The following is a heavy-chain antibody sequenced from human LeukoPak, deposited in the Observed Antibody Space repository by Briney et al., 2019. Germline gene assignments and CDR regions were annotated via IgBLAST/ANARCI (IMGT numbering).Heavy chain of an antibody. J-gene: IGHJ4*02. V-gene: IGHV4-34*01. CDR3: ARDYYDSSGYYVDY. CDR1: GGSFTGYS. CDR2: LNHNGNT. Sequence: NPSETLSLTCAVYGGSFTGYSWRWIRQSPTKGLEWIGELNHNGNTYYNPSLKSRVTMSVDTSKNQFSLKLSSVTAADTAVYYCARDYYDSSGYYVDYWGQGTLVTVSS. D-gene: IGHD3-22*01.